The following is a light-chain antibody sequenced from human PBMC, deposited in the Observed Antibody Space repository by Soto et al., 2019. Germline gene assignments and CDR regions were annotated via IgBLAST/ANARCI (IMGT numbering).Light chain of an antibody. CDR1: SGDIGAYNY. CDR3: SSYTTHSTLV. J-gene: IGLJ3*02. Sequence: QSVLTQPASVSGSPGQSITISCIGTSGDIGAYNYVSWYQQHPVKAPKFLIYEVTYRPSGVSHRFSGSKSGNTASLTISGLQAEDEADYFCSSYTTHSTLVFGGGTKVTVL. V-gene: IGLV2-14*01. CDR2: EVT.